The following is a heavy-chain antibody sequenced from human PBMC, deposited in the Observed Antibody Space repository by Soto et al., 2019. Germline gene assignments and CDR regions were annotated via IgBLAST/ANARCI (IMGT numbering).Heavy chain of an antibody. D-gene: IGHD4-17*01. CDR2: IYHSGST. Sequence: QVQLQESGPGLVKPSGTLSLTCAVSGGSISSSNWWSWVRQPPGKGLEWIGEIYHSGSTNYNPSLTSRVTRLGDKSNNQFTLKLSSVTAAVTAVYYCARGWTTVTTWFDTWGQGTLVTVSS. J-gene: IGHJ5*02. V-gene: IGHV4-4*02. CDR1: GGSISSSNW. CDR3: ARGWTTVTTWFDT.